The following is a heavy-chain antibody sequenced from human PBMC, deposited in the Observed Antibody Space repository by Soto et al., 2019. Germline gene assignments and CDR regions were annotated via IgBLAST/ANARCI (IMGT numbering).Heavy chain of an antibody. CDR1: GYTFTEYG. Sequence: QVPLVQSGAEVKKPGASVKVSCKASGYTFTEYGISWVRQAPGQGLEWMGWISTYNGNTNYAQNLQGRVTMTTDTSTSTAYMELRSLTSDDTAEYYCAREYCSGGSCYPPDYWGQGTLVTVSS. CDR2: ISTYNGNT. CDR3: AREYCSGGSCYPPDY. V-gene: IGHV1-18*01. D-gene: IGHD2-15*01. J-gene: IGHJ4*02.